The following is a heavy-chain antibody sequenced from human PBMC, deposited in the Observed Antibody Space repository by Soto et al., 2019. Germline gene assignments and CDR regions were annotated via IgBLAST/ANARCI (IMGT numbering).Heavy chain of an antibody. CDR3: VRTNAFDI. Sequence: SETLSLTCTVSGGSISSYYWNWIRQPPGKGLEWIGYIYNSGSTNYNPSLKSRVTISADTSKNQFSLKVSSVTAADTAVYYCVRTNAFDIWGQGTLGTVSS. CDR2: IYNSGST. J-gene: IGHJ3*02. CDR1: GGSISSYY. V-gene: IGHV4-59*01.